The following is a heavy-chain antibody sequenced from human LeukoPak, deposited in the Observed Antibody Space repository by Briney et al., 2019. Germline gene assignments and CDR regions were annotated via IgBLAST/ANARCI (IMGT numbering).Heavy chain of an antibody. J-gene: IGHJ4*02. CDR3: AANSADYNTLGSSYKV. D-gene: IGHD3-10*01. CDR1: GGSFSGDF. Sequence: SETLSLTCAVYGGSFSGDFWSWIRQSPGKGLEWIGSMFYSGSTYYNPSLKSQVTISVDTSKNQFSLKLNSVTAADTAVFYCAANSADYNTLGSSYKVWGQGTLVTVSS. CDR2: MFYSGST. V-gene: IGHV4-34*12.